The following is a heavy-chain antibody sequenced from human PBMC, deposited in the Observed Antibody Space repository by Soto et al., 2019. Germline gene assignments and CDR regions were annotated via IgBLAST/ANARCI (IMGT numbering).Heavy chain of an antibody. Sequence: GASVKASCKGFGDTLTELSMPWVRKAPGKGLEWMGGFDPEDGETIYAQKFQGRVTMTEDTSTDTAYMELSSLRSEDTAVYYCATVSGTLMVSGMDVWGQGTTVTVSS. D-gene: IGHD2-8*01. CDR1: GDTLTELS. V-gene: IGHV1-24*01. CDR2: FDPEDGET. CDR3: ATVSGTLMVSGMDV. J-gene: IGHJ6*02.